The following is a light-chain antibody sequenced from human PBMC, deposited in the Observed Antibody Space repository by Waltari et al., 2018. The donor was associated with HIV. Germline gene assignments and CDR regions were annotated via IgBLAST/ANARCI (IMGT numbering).Light chain of an antibody. J-gene: IGLJ3*02. CDR1: SSDVGYYEL. Sequence: QSALTQPASVSGSPGQSITISCSGTSSDVGYYELVSWYHHHPDRAPKLIISGVNKRPSGISDRFSGSKSGNTASLTISGLKSDDETDYYGCSYAGNTTWVFGGGTKLTVL. CDR2: GVN. V-gene: IGLV2-23*02. CDR3: CSYAGNTTWV.